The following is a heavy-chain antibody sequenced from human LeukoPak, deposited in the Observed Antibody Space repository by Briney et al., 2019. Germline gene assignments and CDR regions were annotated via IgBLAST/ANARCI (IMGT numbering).Heavy chain of an antibody. J-gene: IGHJ4*02. CDR3: ARAQSLWFGELFPFDY. CDR1: GYTFTSYY. Sequence: ASVKVSCKASGYTFTSYYMHWVRQAPGQGLEWMGIINPSGGSTSYAQKLQGRVTMTRDTSTSTVYMELSSLRSEDTAVYYCARAQSLWFGELFPFDYWGQGTLVTVSS. D-gene: IGHD3-10*01. V-gene: IGHV1-46*01. CDR2: INPSGGST.